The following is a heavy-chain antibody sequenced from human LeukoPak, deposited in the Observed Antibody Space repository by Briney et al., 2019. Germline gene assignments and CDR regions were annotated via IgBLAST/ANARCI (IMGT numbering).Heavy chain of an antibody. CDR2: INPSGGST. Sequence: GASVKISCKASGYTFTSYYMHWVRQAPGQGLEWMGIINPSGGSTSYAQKFQGRVTMTRDMSTSTVYMELSRLRSDDTAVYYCARDPSGEGAVAGSLDWWGQGTLVTVSS. V-gene: IGHV1-46*01. CDR3: ARDPSGEGAVAGSLDW. J-gene: IGHJ4*02. D-gene: IGHD6-19*01. CDR1: GYTFTSYY.